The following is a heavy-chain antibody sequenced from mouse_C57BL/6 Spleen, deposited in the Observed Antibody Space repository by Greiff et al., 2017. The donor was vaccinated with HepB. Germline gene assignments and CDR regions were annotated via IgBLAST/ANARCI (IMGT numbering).Heavy chain of an antibody. V-gene: IGHV1-61*01. CDR3: ARGGLGMDY. D-gene: IGHD2-4*01. CDR2: IYPSDSET. CDR1: GYPFTSYW. J-gene: IGHJ4*01. Sequence: QVQLQQPGAELVRPGSSVKLSCKASGYPFTSYWMDWVKQRPGQGLEWIGNIYPSDSETHYNQKFKDKATLTVDKSSSTAYMQLSSLTSEDSAVYYCARGGLGMDYWGQGTSVTVSS.